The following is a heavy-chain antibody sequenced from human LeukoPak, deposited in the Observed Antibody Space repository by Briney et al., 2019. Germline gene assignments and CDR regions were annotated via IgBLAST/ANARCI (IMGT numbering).Heavy chain of an antibody. CDR2: IIPILGIA. V-gene: IGHV1-69*04. D-gene: IGHD1-26*01. J-gene: IGHJ3*02. Sequence: PWASVKVSCKASGGTFSSYAISWVRQAPGQGLEWMGRIIPILGIANYAQKFQGRVTITADKSTSTAYMELSSLRSEDTAAYYCTRPLSGSGSYKDRANDAFDIWGQGTMVTVSS. CDR3: TRPLSGSGSYKDRANDAFDI. CDR1: GGTFSSYA.